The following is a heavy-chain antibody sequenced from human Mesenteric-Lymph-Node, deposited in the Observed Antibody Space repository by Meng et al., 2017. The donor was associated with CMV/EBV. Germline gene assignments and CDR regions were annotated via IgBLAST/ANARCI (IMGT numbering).Heavy chain of an antibody. CDR1: DYY. Sequence: DYYIHWVRQAPGQGLEWVGRINPSSGGTNYAQKFQGRVTLTRDMSITVTRLRSEDTAVYYCARAVRHCSGSSCYSGTVPIAYYLDNWGQGTLVTVSS. D-gene: IGHD2-15*01. V-gene: IGHV1-2*06. CDR2: INPSSGGT. CDR3: ARAVRHCSGSSCYSGTVPIAYYLDN. J-gene: IGHJ4*02.